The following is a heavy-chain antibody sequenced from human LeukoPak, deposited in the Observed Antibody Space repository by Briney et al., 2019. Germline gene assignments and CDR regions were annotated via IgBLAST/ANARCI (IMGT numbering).Heavy chain of an antibody. Sequence: SETLSLTCAVYGGSFSGYYWGWIRQPPGKGLEWIGNIHYSGNTYYNPSLKSRVTLSVVTSKNQFSMKLNSVTAADTAVYYCARDRSNGNSGSYCRRWFDPWGQGTLVTVSS. CDR1: GGSFSGYY. CDR2: IHYSGNT. V-gene: IGHV4-34*01. J-gene: IGHJ5*02. CDR3: ARDRSNGNSGSYCRRWFDP. D-gene: IGHD1-26*01.